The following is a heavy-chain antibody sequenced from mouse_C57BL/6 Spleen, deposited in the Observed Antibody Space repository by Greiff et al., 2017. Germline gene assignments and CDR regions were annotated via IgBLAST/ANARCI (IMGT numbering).Heavy chain of an antibody. J-gene: IGHJ2*01. Sequence: VQLQQPGAELVRPGSSVKLSCKASGYTFTSYWMDWVKQRPGQGLEWIGNIYPSDSETHYNQKFKDKATLTVDKSSSTAYMQLSSLTSEDSAVYYCARGRGSSDGYFDYWGQGTTLTVSS. CDR2: IYPSDSET. D-gene: IGHD1-1*01. CDR3: ARGRGSSDGYFDY. V-gene: IGHV1-61*01. CDR1: GYTFTSYW.